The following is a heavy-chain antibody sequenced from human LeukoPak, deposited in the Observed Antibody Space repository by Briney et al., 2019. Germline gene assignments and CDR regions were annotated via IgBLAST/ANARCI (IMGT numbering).Heavy chain of an antibody. CDR2: MNPNSGNT. V-gene: IGHV1-8*03. D-gene: IGHD2-2*01. CDR1: GYTFTSYY. J-gene: IGHJ6*03. CDR3: ARTRSDYMDV. Sequence: ASVTVSCKASGYTFTSYYMHWVRQAPGQGLEWMGWMNPNSGNTGYAQKFQGRVTITRNTSISTAYMELSSLRSEDTAVYYCARTRSDYMDVWGKGTTVTVSS.